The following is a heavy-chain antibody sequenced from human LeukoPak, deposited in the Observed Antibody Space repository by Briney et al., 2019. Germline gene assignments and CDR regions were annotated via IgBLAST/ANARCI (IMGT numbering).Heavy chain of an antibody. D-gene: IGHD2-21*02. CDR2: MNHNSGNT. CDR3: ARAGTLPMYCGGDCYTGYWYFDL. Sequence: EASVKVSCKASGYTFTSYDINWVRQATGQGPEWMGWMNHNSGNTSYAQKFQGRVTMTRDTSTSTVYMELSSLRSEDTAVYYCARAGTLPMYCGGDCYTGYWYFDLWGRGTLVTVSS. J-gene: IGHJ2*01. V-gene: IGHV1-8*01. CDR1: GYTFTSYD.